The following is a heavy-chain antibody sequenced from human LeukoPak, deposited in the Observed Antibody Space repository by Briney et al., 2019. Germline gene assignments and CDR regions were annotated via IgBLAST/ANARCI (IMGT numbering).Heavy chain of an antibody. Sequence: PSQTLSLTCTVSGGSISSGDYYWRWIRQPPGKGLEWIGYIYYSGSTYYNPSLKSRVTISVDTSKNQFSLKLSSVTAAGTAVYYCASWTTVSLNFDYWGQGTLVTVSS. V-gene: IGHV4-30-4*08. J-gene: IGHJ4*02. CDR1: GGSISSGDYY. D-gene: IGHD4-11*01. CDR2: IYYSGST. CDR3: ASWTTVSLNFDY.